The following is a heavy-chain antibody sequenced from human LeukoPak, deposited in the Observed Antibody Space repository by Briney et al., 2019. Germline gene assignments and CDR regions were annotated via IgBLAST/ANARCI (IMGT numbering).Heavy chain of an antibody. V-gene: IGHV4-34*01. Sequence: SETPSLTCAVYGGSFSGYYWSWIRQPPGKGLEWIGEINHSGSTNYNPSPKSRVTISVDTSKNQFSLKLSSVTAADTAVYYCARGRGDSSGYYGYYYYYMDVWGKGTTVTVSS. CDR3: ARGRGDSSGYYGYYYYYMDV. D-gene: IGHD3-22*01. CDR2: INHSGST. CDR1: GGSFSGYY. J-gene: IGHJ6*03.